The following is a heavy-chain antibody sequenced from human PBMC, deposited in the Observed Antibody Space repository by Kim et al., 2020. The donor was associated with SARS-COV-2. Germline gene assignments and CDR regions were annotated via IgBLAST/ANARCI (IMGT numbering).Heavy chain of an antibody. V-gene: IGHV3-23*01. CDR2: ISGSGGST. Sequence: GGSLRLSCTASGFTFSSYAMSWVRQAPGKGLEWVSAISGSGGSTYYADSVKGRFTISRDNSKNTLYLQMNSLRAEDTAVYYCAKDLIRLVGATLSYFDYWGQGTLVTVSS. J-gene: IGHJ4*02. D-gene: IGHD1-26*01. CDR3: AKDLIRLVGATLSYFDY. CDR1: GFTFSSYA.